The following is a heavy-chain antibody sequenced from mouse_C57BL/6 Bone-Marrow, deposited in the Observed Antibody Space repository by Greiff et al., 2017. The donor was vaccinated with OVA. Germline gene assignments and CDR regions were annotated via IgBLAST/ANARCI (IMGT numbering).Heavy chain of an antibody. J-gene: IGHJ4*01. CDR2: INPYNGGT. Sequence: VQLQQSGPVLVKPGASVKMSCKASGYTFTDYYMNWVKQSHGKSLEWIGVINPYNGGTSYNQKFKGKATLTVDKSSSTAYMELNSLTSEDSAVYYCARRGYYGSSYDYYAMDYWGQGTSVTVSS. D-gene: IGHD1-1*01. V-gene: IGHV1-19*01. CDR3: ARRGYYGSSYDYYAMDY. CDR1: GYTFTDYY.